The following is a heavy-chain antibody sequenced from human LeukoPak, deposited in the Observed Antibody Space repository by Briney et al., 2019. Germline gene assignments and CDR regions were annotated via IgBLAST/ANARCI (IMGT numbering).Heavy chain of an antibody. D-gene: IGHD3-10*01. CDR3: AKGLRSFVGY. Sequence: GGSLRLSCTASGFTFSSYGMHWVRQAPGKGLEWVAVISYDGSNKYYAVSVKGRFTISRDNSKNTLYLQMNSLRAEDTAVYYRAKGLRSFVGYWGQGTLVTVSS. J-gene: IGHJ4*02. V-gene: IGHV3-30*18. CDR1: GFTFSSYG. CDR2: ISYDGSNK.